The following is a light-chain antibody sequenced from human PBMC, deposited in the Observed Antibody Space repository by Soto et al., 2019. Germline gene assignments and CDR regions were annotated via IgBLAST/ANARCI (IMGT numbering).Light chain of an antibody. V-gene: IGKV3-20*01. CDR1: QSLSSSY. Sequence: EILLKQSPGTLSLSPGERATLPCRASQSLSSSYLAWYQQKSGQAPRLLIYGSFSRATGIPDRFSGSGSGTDFTLTISRLEPEDFAVYYCQQYGSWITFGQGTRLEI. CDR2: GSF. J-gene: IGKJ5*01. CDR3: QQYGSWIT.